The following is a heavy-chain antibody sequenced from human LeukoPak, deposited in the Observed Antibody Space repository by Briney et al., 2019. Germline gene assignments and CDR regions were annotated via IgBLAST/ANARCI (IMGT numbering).Heavy chain of an antibody. Sequence: GGSLRLSCAASGFTVSSNYMSWVRQAPGKGLEWVSVIYSGGSTYYADSVKGRFTISRDNSKNTLYLQMNSLRADDTAVYFCARDALDCSSIRCHIDYWGQGTLVTVSS. CDR3: ARDALDCSSIRCHIDY. D-gene: IGHD2-2*01. CDR2: IYSGGST. J-gene: IGHJ4*02. CDR1: GFTVSSNY. V-gene: IGHV3-53*01.